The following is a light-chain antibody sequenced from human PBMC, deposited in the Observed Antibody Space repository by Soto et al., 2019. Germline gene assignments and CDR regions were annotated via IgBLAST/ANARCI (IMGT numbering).Light chain of an antibody. Sequence: EFVLTQSPGTLSLSPGERATLSCRASQTGSNNYLAWYQQKPGQAPRLLIYDASSRATGIPDRFSGGGSGTDFTLTISRLEPEDFAVYYCQQFSSYPLTFGGGTKVDIK. CDR3: QQFSSYPLT. V-gene: IGKV3-20*01. CDR2: DAS. CDR1: QTGSNNY. J-gene: IGKJ4*01.